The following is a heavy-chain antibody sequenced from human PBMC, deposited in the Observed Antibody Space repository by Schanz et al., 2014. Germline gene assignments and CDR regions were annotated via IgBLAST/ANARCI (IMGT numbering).Heavy chain of an antibody. CDR1: RFTFNAYD. CDR3: VTWSTTYLYQDY. D-gene: IGHD1-26*01. V-gene: IGHV3-30*03. CDR2: IAYDGGRK. Sequence: QVHLVESGGGVVRPGGSLRLSCAASRFTFNAYDMYWIRQAPGKGLDWVAFIAYDGGRKYYGDSVRGRFTISRDNSKTSLSLQMDDLRGDDTAMYDCVTWSTTYLYQDYWGQGTLVSVSA. J-gene: IGHJ4*02.